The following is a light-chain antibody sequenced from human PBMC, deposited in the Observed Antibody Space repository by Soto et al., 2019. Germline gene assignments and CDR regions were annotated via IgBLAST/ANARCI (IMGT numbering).Light chain of an antibody. Sequence: QSVLAQPASLSGSPGQSITISCTGTSNDVGAYDSVSWYQQHPHKAPQVIIYRGTQRPSGASNRFSASTSGNAASLTISGLQADDEADYFCCSSAPESTYVCGTGTKVTVL. CDR1: SNDVGAYDS. CDR3: CSSAPESTYV. J-gene: IGLJ1*01. V-gene: IGLV2-23*01. CDR2: RGT.